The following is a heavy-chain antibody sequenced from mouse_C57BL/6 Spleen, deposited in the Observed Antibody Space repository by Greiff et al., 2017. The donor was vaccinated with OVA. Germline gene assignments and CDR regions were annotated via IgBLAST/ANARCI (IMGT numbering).Heavy chain of an antibody. J-gene: IGHJ1*03. CDR3: ARPPLRSWYFDV. V-gene: IGHV1-82*01. CDR1: GYAFSSSW. CDR2: IYPGDGDT. D-gene: IGHD1-1*01. Sequence: QVQLQQSGPELVKPGASVKISCKASGYAFSSSWMNWVKQRPGKGLEWIGRIYPGDGDTNYNGKFKGKATLTADKSSSTAYMQLSSLTSEDSAVYFCARPPLRSWYFDVWGTGTTVTVSS.